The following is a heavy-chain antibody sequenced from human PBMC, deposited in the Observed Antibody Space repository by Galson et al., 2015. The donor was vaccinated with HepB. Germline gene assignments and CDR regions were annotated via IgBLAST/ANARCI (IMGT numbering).Heavy chain of an antibody. CDR3: ARDLNRGALWLRYFDY. CDR1: GFTFSSYA. V-gene: IGHV3-23*01. J-gene: IGHJ4*02. Sequence: SLRLSCAASGFTFSSYAMSWVRQAPGKGLEWVLAISGSGGSTYYADSVKGRFTISRDNSKNTLYLQMNSLRAEDTAVYYCARDLNRGALWLRYFDYWGQGTLVTVSS. CDR2: ISGSGGST. D-gene: IGHD5-18*01.